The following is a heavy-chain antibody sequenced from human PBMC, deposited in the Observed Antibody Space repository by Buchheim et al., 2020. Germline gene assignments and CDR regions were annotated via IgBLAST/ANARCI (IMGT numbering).Heavy chain of an antibody. Sequence: QLQLQESGPGLVKPSETLSLTCTVSGGSISSSSYYWGWIRQPPGKGLEWIGSIYHSGSAYQNPSLKSRVTISVDTSKNQFSLKLSSVTAADTAVYYCATPGEVTSLDAFFALWGRGTL. CDR1: GGSISSSSYY. J-gene: IGHJ2*01. V-gene: IGHV4-39*01. CDR3: ATPGEVTSLDAFFAL. D-gene: IGHD4-17*01. CDR2: IYHSGSA.